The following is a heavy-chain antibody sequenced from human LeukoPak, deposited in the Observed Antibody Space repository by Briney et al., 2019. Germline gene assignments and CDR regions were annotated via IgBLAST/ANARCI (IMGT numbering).Heavy chain of an antibody. Sequence: GESLKISCKGSGYSFTSYWIGWVRQMPGKGLEWMGIIYPGDSDTRYSPSFQGQVTISADKSISTAYLQWSSLKASDTAMYYCARTYDILTGRYNWFDPWGQGTLVTVSS. CDR3: ARTYDILTGRYNWFDP. CDR2: IYPGDSDT. J-gene: IGHJ5*02. V-gene: IGHV5-51*01. D-gene: IGHD3-9*01. CDR1: GYSFTSYW.